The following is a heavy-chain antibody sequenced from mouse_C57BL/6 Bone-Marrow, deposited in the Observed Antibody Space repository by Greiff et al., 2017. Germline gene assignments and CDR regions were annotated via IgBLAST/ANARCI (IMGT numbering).Heavy chain of an antibody. CDR2: ISSGSSTI. J-gene: IGHJ4*01. V-gene: IGHV5-17*01. CDR3: TGGGSSPYDAMDY. D-gene: IGHD1-1*01. CDR1: GFTFSDYG. Sequence: EVKRVESGGGLVKPGGSLKLSCAASGFTFSDYGMHWVRQAPEKGLEWVAYISSGSSTIYYADTVQGRFTISRDNAKNTLFLHMTSLRSEDTAMYYCTGGGSSPYDAMDYWGQGTSVTVSS.